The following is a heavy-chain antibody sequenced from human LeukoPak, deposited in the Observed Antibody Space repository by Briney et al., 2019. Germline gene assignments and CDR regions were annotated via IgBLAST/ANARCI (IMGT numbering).Heavy chain of an antibody. V-gene: IGHV4-38-2*01. D-gene: IGHD3-10*01. J-gene: IGHJ6*03. CDR3: ARGELRSDLYYYYYMDV. CDR1: GYSISSGYY. CDR2: IYHSGST. Sequence: SETLSLTCAVSGYSISSGYYWGWIRQPPGKGLEWIGSIYHSGSTYYNPSLKSRVTISVDTSKNQFSLKLSSVTAADTAVYYCARGELRSDLYYYYYMDVWGKGTTVTVSS.